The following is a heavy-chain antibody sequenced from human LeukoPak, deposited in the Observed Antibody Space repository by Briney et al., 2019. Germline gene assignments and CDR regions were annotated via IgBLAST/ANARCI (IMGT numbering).Heavy chain of an antibody. D-gene: IGHD2-15*01. V-gene: IGHV1-2*02. CDR1: GYTFTGYY. J-gene: IGHJ6*03. Sequence: ASVKVSCKASGYTFTGYYMHWVRQAPGQGLEWMGWINPNSGGTNYAQKFQGRVTMTGDTSISTAYMELSRLTPDDTAVYYCARRYCSGGSCYHNYYYYHMDVWGKGTTVTVSS. CDR2: INPNSGGT. CDR3: ARRYCSGGSCYHNYYYYHMDV.